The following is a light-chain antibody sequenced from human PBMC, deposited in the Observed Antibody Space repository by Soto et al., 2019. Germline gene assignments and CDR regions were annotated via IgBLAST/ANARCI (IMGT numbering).Light chain of an antibody. V-gene: IGKV1-8*01. CDR1: QGISSY. CDR2: TAS. Sequence: AIRMTQSPSSFSASTGDRVTITCRASQGISSYLAWYQQKPGKAPKLLIYTASTLQSGVPSRFSGSGSRTDFTLTISRLQSEDFATYYCQQYNNYPLTFGGGTKVEIK. J-gene: IGKJ4*01. CDR3: QQYNNYPLT.